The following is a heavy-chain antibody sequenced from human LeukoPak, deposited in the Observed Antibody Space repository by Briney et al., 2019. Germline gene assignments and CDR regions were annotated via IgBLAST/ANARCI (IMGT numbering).Heavy chain of an antibody. D-gene: IGHD6-19*01. CDR3: ARPSFSSGWHFDY. Sequence: ASVKVSCKASGYTFTSYAMHWVRQAPGQRLEWMGWINAGNGNTKYSRKFQGRVTITRDTSASTAYMELSSLRSEDTAVYYCARPSFSSGWHFDYWGQGTLVTVSS. CDR1: GYTFTSYA. J-gene: IGHJ4*02. V-gene: IGHV1-3*01. CDR2: INAGNGNT.